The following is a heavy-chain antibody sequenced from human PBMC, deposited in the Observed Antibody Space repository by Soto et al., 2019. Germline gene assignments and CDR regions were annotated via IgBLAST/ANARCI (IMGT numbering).Heavy chain of an antibody. D-gene: IGHD3-16*02. CDR3: ARSVPTFYRVDY. CDR2: ISPYNGNT. CDR1: GYTFTDYG. J-gene: IGHJ4*02. Sequence: GASVKVSCKASGYTFTDYGITWVRQAPGQGLEWMGWISPYNGNTNYAKNVQDRVSLTTDTSTSTAYMELRSLSSDDTAVYYCARSVPTFYRVDYWGPGTLVTVSS. V-gene: IGHV1-18*01.